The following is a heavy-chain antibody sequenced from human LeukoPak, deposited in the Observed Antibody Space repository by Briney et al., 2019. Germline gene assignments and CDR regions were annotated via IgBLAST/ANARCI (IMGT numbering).Heavy chain of an antibody. Sequence: AGSLSLSSATSGITYGSCAMSWGSQAPGKGLEWVSAISGSGGSTYYADSVKGRFTISRDNSKNTLYLQMNSLRAEDTAVYYCAKDGESLGVRGVMSQPNTWFDPWGQGTLVTVSS. CDR2: ISGSGGST. V-gene: IGHV3-23*01. CDR1: GITYGSCA. D-gene: IGHD3-10*01. J-gene: IGHJ5*02. CDR3: AKDGESLGVRGVMSQPNTWFDP.